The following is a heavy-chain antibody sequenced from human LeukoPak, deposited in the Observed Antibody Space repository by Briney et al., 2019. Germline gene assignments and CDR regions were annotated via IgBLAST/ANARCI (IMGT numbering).Heavy chain of an antibody. V-gene: IGHV4-38-2*01. CDR1: GYSISSGYY. CDR2: IYHSGST. J-gene: IGHJ3*02. CDR3: ANTPSSSHAFEI. Sequence: SETLSLTCAVSGYSISSGYYWGWIRQPPGKGLEWIGSIYHSGSTYYNPSLKSRVTISVDTSQNQFSLKLSSGTAADTAVYYCANTPSSSHAFEIWGRGTMVTVSS. D-gene: IGHD6-6*01.